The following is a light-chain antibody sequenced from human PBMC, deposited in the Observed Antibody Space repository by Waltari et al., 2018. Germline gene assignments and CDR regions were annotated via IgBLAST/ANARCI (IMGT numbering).Light chain of an antibody. Sequence: QSALTQPASVSGSPGQSVTIFCAGTSNDVGGYTSVSWYQEHPGQAPRVIIYDVSDRPSVVSDRFSGSKSGNTASLTISGLQAEDEADYYCSSQSSNDVVLFGGGTKLTVL. CDR3: SSQSSNDVVL. CDR1: SNDVGGYTS. J-gene: IGLJ2*01. V-gene: IGLV2-14*01. CDR2: DVS.